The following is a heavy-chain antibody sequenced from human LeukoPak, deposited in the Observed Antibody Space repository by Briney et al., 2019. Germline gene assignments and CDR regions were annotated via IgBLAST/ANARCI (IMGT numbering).Heavy chain of an antibody. D-gene: IGHD6-19*01. J-gene: IGHJ4*02. CDR2: INPNSGGT. CDR1: GYTFTGYY. CDR3: ARPIPYSSVWYGY. V-gene: IGHV1-2*02. Sequence: ASVKVSCKASGYTFTGYYMHWVRQAPGQGLEWMGWINPNSGGTNYAQKFQGRVTMTRDTSISTAYMELSRLRSDDTAVYYCARPIPYSSVWYGYWGQGTLVTVSS.